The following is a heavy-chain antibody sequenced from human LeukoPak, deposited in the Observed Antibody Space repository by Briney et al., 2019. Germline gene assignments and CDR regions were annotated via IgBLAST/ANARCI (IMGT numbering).Heavy chain of an antibody. J-gene: IGHJ5*02. CDR1: GGSISSYY. CDR3: AALTPGNWFDP. CDR2: IYYSGST. Sequence: SETLSLTCTVSGGSISSYYWSWIRQPPGKGLEWIGYIYYSGSTNYNPSLKSRVTISVDTSKNQFSLKLSSVTAADTAVYYCAALTPGNWFDPWGQGILVTVSS. V-gene: IGHV4-59*01.